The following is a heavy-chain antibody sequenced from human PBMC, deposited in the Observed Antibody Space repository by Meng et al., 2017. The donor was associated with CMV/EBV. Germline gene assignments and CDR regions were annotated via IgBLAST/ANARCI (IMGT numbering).Heavy chain of an antibody. CDR3: ARGGYSYGFDY. D-gene: IGHD5-18*01. CDR2: INHSGST. V-gene: IGHV4-34*01. J-gene: IGHJ4*02. Sequence: SETLSLTCAVYGGSFSGYYWSWIRQPPGKGLEWIWEINHSGSTNYNPSLTSRVTISVDTSKNQFSLKLSSVTAADTDAYYCARGGYSYGFDYWGQGTLVTVSS. CDR1: GGSFSGYY.